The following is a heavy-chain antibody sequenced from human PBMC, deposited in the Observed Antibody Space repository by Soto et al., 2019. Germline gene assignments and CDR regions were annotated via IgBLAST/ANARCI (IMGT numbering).Heavy chain of an antibody. CDR2: ISAYNGNT. Sequence: VASVKVSCKASGYTFTSYGISWVRQAPGQGLEWMGWISAYNGNTNYAQKLQGRVTMTTDTSTSTAYMELRSLRSDDTAVYYCARDPNTYSSYNWFDPWGQGTLVTVSS. D-gene: IGHD6-6*01. CDR3: ARDPNTYSSYNWFDP. J-gene: IGHJ5*02. V-gene: IGHV1-18*01. CDR1: GYTFTSYG.